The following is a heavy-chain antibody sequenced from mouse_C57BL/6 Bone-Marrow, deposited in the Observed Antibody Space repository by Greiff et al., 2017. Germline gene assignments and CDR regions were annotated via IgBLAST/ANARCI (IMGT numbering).Heavy chain of an antibody. J-gene: IGHJ2*01. D-gene: IGHD1-1*01. CDR3: TTVYYGSSGFDY. V-gene: IGHV14-1*01. CDR2: IDPEGGGT. CDR1: GFNFTGYC. Sequence: EVQLQQPGAELVKPGASVKLSCTASGFNFTGYCMHWVKQRPGQGLEWIGRIDPEGGGTKYTEKFQGKATMTADKTSNTAYLQLSSLTSEDTAVYYCTTVYYGSSGFDYWGQGTTLTVSS.